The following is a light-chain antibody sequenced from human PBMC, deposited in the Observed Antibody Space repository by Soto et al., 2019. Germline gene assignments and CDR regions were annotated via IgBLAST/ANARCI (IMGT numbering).Light chain of an antibody. V-gene: IGLV1-44*01. Sequence: QSVLTQPPSASGTPGQRVTISCSGSSSNIGSNTVNWYQQLPGTAPKLLIFSNNQRPSGVPDRFSSSKSGTSASLAISGLQSEDEAAYYCAAWDDSLNGRVFGGGTKLPS. CDR3: AAWDDSLNGRV. CDR1: SSNIGSNT. J-gene: IGLJ2*01. CDR2: SNN.